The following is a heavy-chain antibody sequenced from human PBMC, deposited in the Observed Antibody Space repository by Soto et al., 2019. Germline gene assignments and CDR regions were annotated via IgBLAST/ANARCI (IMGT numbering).Heavy chain of an antibody. J-gene: IGHJ5*02. V-gene: IGHV1-2*02. CDR2: INANSAGT. CDR1: GYTFTDYY. D-gene: IGHD3-16*01. CDR3: ARAGGIQGQGWFDP. Sequence: QVQLVQSGAEVRKPGASVKVSCKASGYTFTDYYMHWVRQAPGQGLEWMGWINANSAGTNYPQKFQGRVTMTRDTSISTVYMELSSLRSEDTAVYYCARAGGIQGQGWFDPWGQGTLVTVSS.